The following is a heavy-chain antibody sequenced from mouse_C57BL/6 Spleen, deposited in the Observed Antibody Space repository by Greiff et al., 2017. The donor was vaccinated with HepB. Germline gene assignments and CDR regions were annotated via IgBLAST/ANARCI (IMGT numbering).Heavy chain of an antibody. CDR1: GYAFTNYL. J-gene: IGHJ2*01. CDR2: INPGSGGT. Sequence: QVQLQQSGAELVRPGPSVKVSCKASGYAFTNYLIEWVKQRPGQGLEWIGVINPGSGGTNYNEKFKGKATLTADKSSSTAYMQLSSLTSEDSAVYFCARTPDYWGQGTTLTVSS. V-gene: IGHV1-54*01. CDR3: ARTPDY.